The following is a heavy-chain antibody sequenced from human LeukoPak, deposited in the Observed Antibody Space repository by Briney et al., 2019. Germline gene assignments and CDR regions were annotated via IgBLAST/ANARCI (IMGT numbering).Heavy chain of an antibody. Sequence: GGSLRLSCAASGFTFSNAWMNWVRQGPGKGLEWVGRIKSKTDGGTTDYAAPVKGRFTISRDDSKNTLYLQMNSLKIEDTAVYYCTTSYVWGSYRPQFFDYWGQGTLVTVSS. CDR3: TTSYVWGSYRPQFFDY. CDR2: IKSKTDGGTT. V-gene: IGHV3-15*07. J-gene: IGHJ4*02. CDR1: GFTFSNAW. D-gene: IGHD3-16*02.